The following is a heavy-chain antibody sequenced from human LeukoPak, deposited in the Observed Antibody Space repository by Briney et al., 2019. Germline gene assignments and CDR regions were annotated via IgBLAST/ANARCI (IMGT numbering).Heavy chain of an antibody. J-gene: IGHJ4*02. V-gene: IGHV3-30*02. CDR3: AKRMGVTRPFDY. CDR1: GFTFSNYG. Sequence: GGSLRLSCAASGFTFSNYGIHWVRQAPGKGLEWVAFILYDGSNKYYADSVKGRFTISRDNSKNTVYLQMNSLRAEDTAMYYCAKRMGVTRPFDYWGQGTLVTVSS. D-gene: IGHD3-10*01. CDR2: ILYDGSNK.